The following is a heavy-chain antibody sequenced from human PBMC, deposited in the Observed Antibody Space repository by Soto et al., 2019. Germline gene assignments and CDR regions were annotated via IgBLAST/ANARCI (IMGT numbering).Heavy chain of an antibody. V-gene: IGHV4-30-2*01. D-gene: IGHD3-22*01. Sequence: SETLSLTCAVSGGSISSGGYSWSWIRQPPGKGLEWIGYIYHSGSTYYNPSLKSRVTISVDRSKNQFSLKLSSVTAADTAVYYCARATYYYDSSGYPPHWYFDLWGRGTLLTVSS. CDR3: ARATYYYDSSGYPPHWYFDL. CDR2: IYHSGST. CDR1: GGSISSGGYS. J-gene: IGHJ2*01.